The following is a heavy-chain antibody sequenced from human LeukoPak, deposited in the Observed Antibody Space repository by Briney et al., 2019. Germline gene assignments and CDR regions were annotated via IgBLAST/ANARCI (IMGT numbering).Heavy chain of an antibody. D-gene: IGHD6-19*01. CDR2: IYYSGST. J-gene: IGHJ4*02. CDR3: ARVGEESSGWTDYFDY. V-gene: IGHV4-59*01. CDR1: GGSISSYY. Sequence: SETLSLTCTVSGGSISSYYWSWIRQPPGKGLEWIGYIYYSGSTNYNPSLKSRVTVSVDTSKNQFSLKLSSVTAADTAVYYCARVGEESSGWTDYFDYWGQGTLVTVSS.